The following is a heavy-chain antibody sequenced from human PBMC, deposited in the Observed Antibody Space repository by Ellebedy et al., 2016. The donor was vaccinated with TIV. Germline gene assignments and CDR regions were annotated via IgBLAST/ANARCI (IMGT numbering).Heavy chain of an antibody. CDR2: ITHNGIT. D-gene: IGHD2/OR15-2a*01. J-gene: IGHJ4*02. V-gene: IGHV4-34*01. Sequence: SETLSLTXGVNGGSFSEYYWTWVRQSPGKGLEWVGEITHNGITSYNPSLQSRVTIFIDTSKSQFSLRLRSVTAADTAVYFCANFYDWGPGSRVTVSS. CDR3: ANFYD. CDR1: GGSFSEYY.